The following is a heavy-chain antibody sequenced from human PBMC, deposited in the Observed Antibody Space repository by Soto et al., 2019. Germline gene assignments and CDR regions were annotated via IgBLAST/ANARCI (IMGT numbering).Heavy chain of an antibody. CDR2: IIPIFGTA. Sequence: QVQLVQSGAEVKKPGSSVKVSCKASGGTFSSYAISWVRQAPGQGLEWMGGIIPIFGTANYAQKFQGRVTSSGDKTQGPAYMGLSKLGSEGTAGDYCASAPRITIFGVVPPRVWVGWGQGTLVTVSS. V-gene: IGHV1-69*06. CDR3: ASAPRITIFGVVPPRVWVG. CDR1: GGTFSSYA. J-gene: IGHJ4*02. D-gene: IGHD3-3*01.